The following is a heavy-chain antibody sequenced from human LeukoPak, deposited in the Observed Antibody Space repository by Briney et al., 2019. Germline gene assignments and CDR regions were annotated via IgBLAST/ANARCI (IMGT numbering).Heavy chain of an antibody. CDR1: GFTFRIYA. V-gene: IGHV3-23*01. CDR3: AKGSRSSRPYYFDF. J-gene: IGHJ4*02. Sequence: GGSLRLSCTASGFTFRIYAMGWVRQAPGKGPEWVSAITDSGGDTYHADSVKGRLTISRDNSKNTLYLQMDSLRVEDTAVYYCAKGSRSSRPYYFDFWGQGTLVTVSS. D-gene: IGHD6-6*01. CDR2: ITDSGGDT.